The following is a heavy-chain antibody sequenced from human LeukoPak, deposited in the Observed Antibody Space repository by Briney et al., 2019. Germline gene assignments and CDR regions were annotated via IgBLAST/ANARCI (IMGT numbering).Heavy chain of an antibody. CDR2: IYYSGST. V-gene: IGHV4-38-2*02. J-gene: IGHJ4*02. Sequence: SETLSLTCTVSGYSISSGNYWDWIRQPPGKGLEWIGSIYYSGSTYYNPSLKSRVTISVDTSKNQFSPKLSSVTAADTAVYYCASSLPVLLWFGEIKEYYFDYWGQGTLVTVSS. CDR3: ASSLPVLLWFGEIKEYYFDY. D-gene: IGHD3-10*01. CDR1: GYSISSGNY.